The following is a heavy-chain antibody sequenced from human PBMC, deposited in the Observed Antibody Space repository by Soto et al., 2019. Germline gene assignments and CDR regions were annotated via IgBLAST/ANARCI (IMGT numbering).Heavy chain of an antibody. Sequence: GGSLRLSCAASGFMFSNYGMHWVRQAPGKGLEWVAAMSYHGGEEYYADSMKGRFTISRDNSRNTLYLQVNSLRAEDTALYYCAKDRSGWDFNYYFDYWGQGALVTVSS. CDR2: MSYHGGEE. J-gene: IGHJ4*02. V-gene: IGHV3-30*18. D-gene: IGHD6-19*01. CDR3: AKDRSGWDFNYYFDY. CDR1: GFMFSNYG.